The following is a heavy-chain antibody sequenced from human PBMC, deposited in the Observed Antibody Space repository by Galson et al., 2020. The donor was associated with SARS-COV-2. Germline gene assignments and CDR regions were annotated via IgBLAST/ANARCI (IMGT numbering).Heavy chain of an antibody. D-gene: IGHD5-18*01. CDR2: INPNSGGT. J-gene: IGHJ3*02. CDR1: GYTFTGYY. V-gene: IGHV1-2*02. Sequence: ASVKVSCKASGYTFTGYYMHWVRQAPGQGLEWMGWINPNSGGTNCAQKFQGRVTMTRDTSISIAYMELSRLRSDDTAVYYCARDGTAMVTNGFDIWGQGTIVTVSS. CDR3: ARDGTAMVTNGFDI.